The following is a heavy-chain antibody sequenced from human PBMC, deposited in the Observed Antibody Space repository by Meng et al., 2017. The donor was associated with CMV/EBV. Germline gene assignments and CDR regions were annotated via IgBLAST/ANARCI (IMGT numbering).Heavy chain of an antibody. Sequence: VSSEPRGARPLKPPAILSLTSGVSGGTFGGYYWCWLRQPPGKGLEWIGEINHSGSTNYNPSLKSRVTISVATSKNQFPMKLSSVTAADTAVYYCARESMVRGEDWGQGTLVTVSS. CDR3: ARESMVRGED. J-gene: IGHJ4*02. D-gene: IGHD3-10*01. CDR2: INHSGST. CDR1: GGTFGGYY. V-gene: IGHV4-34*01.